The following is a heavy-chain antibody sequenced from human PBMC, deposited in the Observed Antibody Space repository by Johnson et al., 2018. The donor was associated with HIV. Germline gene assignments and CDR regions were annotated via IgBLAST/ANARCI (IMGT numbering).Heavy chain of an antibody. D-gene: IGHD2-21*02. CDR2: ISYDGSNK. J-gene: IGHJ3*02. CDR1: GFTFSSYA. CDR3: ARYCGGDCYSPHDAFDI. V-gene: IGHV3-30-3*01. Sequence: VQLVESGGGLVQPGGSLRLSCEASGFTFSSYAMHWVRQAPGKGLEWVAVISYDGSNKYYADSVKGRFTISRDNSKNTLYLQMNSLRAEDTAVYYCARYCGGDCYSPHDAFDIWGQGTMVTVSS.